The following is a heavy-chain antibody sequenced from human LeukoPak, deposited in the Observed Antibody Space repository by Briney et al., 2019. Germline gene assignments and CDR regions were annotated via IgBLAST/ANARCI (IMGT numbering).Heavy chain of an antibody. Sequence: GGSLRLSCAASGFTFSIYAMSWVRQAPGKGLEWVSGISGSGGSTDYADSVKGRFTISRDNSKNTLYLQMNSLRAEDTAVYYCAKGSKMVYYFDSWGQGTLVTVSP. CDR3: AKGSKMVYYFDS. CDR1: GFTFSIYA. J-gene: IGHJ4*02. CDR2: ISGSGGST. D-gene: IGHD2-8*01. V-gene: IGHV3-23*01.